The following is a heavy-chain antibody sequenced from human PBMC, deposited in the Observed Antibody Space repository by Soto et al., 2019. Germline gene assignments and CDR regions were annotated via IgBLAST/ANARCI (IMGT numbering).Heavy chain of an antibody. D-gene: IGHD5-18*01. V-gene: IGHV3-30*18. CDR2: VSYDGTNR. J-gene: IGHJ6*02. CDR3: PKDRMVRYYFCGMDV. CDR1: GDSGFSFSSYG. Sequence: VQLVESGGGVVQPGRSLRLSCAASGDSGFSFSSYGFHWVRQAPGKGLEWVAVVSYDGTNRHFAESIKGRFSVSRDNAMLTVDLQMNSLRPEDTAIYYCPKDRMVRYYFCGMDVWGQATTVTVSS.